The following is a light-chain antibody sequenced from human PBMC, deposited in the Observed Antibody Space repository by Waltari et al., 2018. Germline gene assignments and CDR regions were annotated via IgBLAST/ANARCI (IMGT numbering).Light chain of an antibody. CDR3: QSYDNNPYVV. CDR2: GNN. Sequence: QFVLTQPPSVSGTPGQRVTISRPGSSPNPGAGHPVPWYQKIPGTAPKLLIFGNNNRPSGVPDRFSGSKSGTSASLAITGLQAEDEADYYCQSYDNNPYVVFGGGTKLTVL. V-gene: IGLV1-40*01. J-gene: IGLJ2*01. CDR1: SPNPGAGHP.